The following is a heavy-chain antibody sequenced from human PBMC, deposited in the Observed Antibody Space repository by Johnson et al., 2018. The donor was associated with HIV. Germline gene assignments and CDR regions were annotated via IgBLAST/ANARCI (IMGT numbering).Heavy chain of an antibody. V-gene: IGHV3-66*01. J-gene: IGHJ3*02. CDR1: GFTVSSNY. CDR2: IYSGGST. Sequence: EVQLVESGGTLVQPGGSLRLSCAASGFTVSSNYMSWVRQAPGKGLEWVSVIYSGGSTYYADSVRGRFTLSRDNSKNILFLQMNSLRADDTAVYYCARERGGQRWQQFFDAFDTWGQGTMVTVSS. D-gene: IGHD5-24*01. CDR3: ARERGGQRWQQFFDAFDT.